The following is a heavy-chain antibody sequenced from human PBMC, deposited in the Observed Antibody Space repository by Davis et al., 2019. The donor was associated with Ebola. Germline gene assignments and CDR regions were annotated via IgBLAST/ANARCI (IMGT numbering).Heavy chain of an antibody. CDR2: INHSGST. Sequence: GSLRLSCAVYGGSFSGYYWSWIRQPPGKGLEWIGEINHSGSTNYNPSLKSRVTISVDTSKNQFSLKLSSVTAADTAVYYCARTHTAMVTTNWFDPWGQGTLVTVSS. V-gene: IGHV4-34*01. J-gene: IGHJ5*02. CDR1: GGSFSGYY. D-gene: IGHD5-18*01. CDR3: ARTHTAMVTTNWFDP.